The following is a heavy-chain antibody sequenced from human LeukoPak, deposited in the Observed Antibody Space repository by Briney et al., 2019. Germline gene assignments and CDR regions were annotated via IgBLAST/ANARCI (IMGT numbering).Heavy chain of an antibody. CDR1: GYTFTSYY. D-gene: IGHD3-10*01. V-gene: IGHV1-46*01. CDR2: INPSGGST. CDR3: ATVGMVRGATFDY. J-gene: IGHJ4*02. Sequence: ASVKVSCKASGYTFTSYYMHWVRQAPGQGLEWVGIINPSGGSTSYAQKFQGRVTMTRDTSTSTVYMELSSLRSEDTAVYYCATVGMVRGATFDYWGQGTLVTVSS.